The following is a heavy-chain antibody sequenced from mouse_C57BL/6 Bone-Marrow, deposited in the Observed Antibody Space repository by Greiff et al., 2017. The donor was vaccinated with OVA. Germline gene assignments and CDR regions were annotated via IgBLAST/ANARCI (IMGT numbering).Heavy chain of an antibody. D-gene: IGHD2-3*01. Sequence: VKLMESGAELARPGASVKLSCKASGYTFTSYGISWVKQRTGQGLEWIGEIYPRSGNTYYNEKFKGKATLTADKSSSTAYMELRSLTSEDSAVYFCARLGGYSYYFDYWGQGTTLTVSS. CDR3: ARLGGYSYYFDY. V-gene: IGHV1-81*01. CDR2: IYPRSGNT. CDR1: GYTFTSYG. J-gene: IGHJ2*01.